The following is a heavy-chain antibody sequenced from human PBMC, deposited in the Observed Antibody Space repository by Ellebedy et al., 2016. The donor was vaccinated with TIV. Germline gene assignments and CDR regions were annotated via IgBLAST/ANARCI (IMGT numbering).Heavy chain of an antibody. CDR1: GFTFSGFD. J-gene: IGHJ4*02. V-gene: IGHV3-33*01. Sequence: GESLKISCAASGFTFSGFDIHWVRQAPGKGLEWVAIIWYDGSNAYYADSVKGRFTISRDNSKNTLYLQMNSLRGEDTAVYYCARGRGGNTGSDYFDYWGQGTLVTVSS. CDR2: IWYDGSNA. D-gene: IGHD1-14*01. CDR3: ARGRGGNTGSDYFDY.